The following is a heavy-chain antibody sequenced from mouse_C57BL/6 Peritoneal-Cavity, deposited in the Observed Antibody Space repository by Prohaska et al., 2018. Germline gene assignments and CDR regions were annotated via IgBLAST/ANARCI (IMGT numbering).Heavy chain of an antibody. CDR2: IKSDGSAI. CDR3: MRYGSYWYFDV. CDR1: GFTFSGFW. D-gene: IGHD2-2*01. V-gene: IGHV11-2*01. J-gene: IGHJ1*03. Sequence: EVQLLETGGGLVQPGGSRGLSCEGSGFTFSGFWMSWVRQTPGKTLEWIGKIKSDGSAINYAPGIKDRFTIFRDNDKSTLYLQMSNLRSEDTATYFCMRYGSYWYFDVWGTGTTVTVSS.